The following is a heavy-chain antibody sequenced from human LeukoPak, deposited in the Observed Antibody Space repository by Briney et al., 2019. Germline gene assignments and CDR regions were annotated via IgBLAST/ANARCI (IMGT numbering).Heavy chain of an antibody. Sequence: GGSLRLSCAASGFTFSSYAMSWVRQAPGKGLEWVSAISGSGGSTYYADSVKGRFTISRDNSKNTLYLQTNSLRAEDTAVYYCAKDARPEYYYDSSGYWDYWGQGTLVTVSS. D-gene: IGHD3-22*01. CDR2: ISGSGGST. CDR3: AKDARPEYYYDSSGYWDY. V-gene: IGHV3-23*01. CDR1: GFTFSSYA. J-gene: IGHJ4*02.